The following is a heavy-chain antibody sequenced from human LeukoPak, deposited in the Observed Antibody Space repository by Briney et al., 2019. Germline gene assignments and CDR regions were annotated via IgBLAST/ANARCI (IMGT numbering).Heavy chain of an antibody. CDR1: GFSFSNFG. D-gene: IGHD3-10*01. Sequence: PGRSLRLSCVASGFSFSNFGMHWVRQAPGKGLEWMAVISYDGSLKYYLDSVKGRFTMSRDNSKNTLYLQMDSLRVEDTAVYYCAKKNSFGSGAGDPLDVWGHGTLVTVSS. V-gene: IGHV3-30*18. CDR3: AKKNSFGSGAGDPLDV. J-gene: IGHJ3*01. CDR2: ISYDGSLK.